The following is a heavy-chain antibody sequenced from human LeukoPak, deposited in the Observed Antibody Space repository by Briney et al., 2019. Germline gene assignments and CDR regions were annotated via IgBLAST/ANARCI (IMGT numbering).Heavy chain of an antibody. CDR1: GYTFTSYG. Sequence: ASVKVSCKASGYTFTSYGISWVRQAPGQGPEWMGWISAYNGNTNYAQKLQGRVTMTTDTSTSTAYMELRSLRSDDTAVYYCATPHRSDYGLDYWGQGTLVTVSS. CDR2: ISAYNGNT. D-gene: IGHD4-17*01. V-gene: IGHV1-18*01. CDR3: ATPHRSDYGLDY. J-gene: IGHJ4*02.